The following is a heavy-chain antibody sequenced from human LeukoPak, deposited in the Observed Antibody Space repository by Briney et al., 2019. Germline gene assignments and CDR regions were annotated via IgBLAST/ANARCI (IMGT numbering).Heavy chain of an antibody. J-gene: IGHJ6*02. V-gene: IGHV4-34*01. CDR1: GGSFSGYY. CDR3: WGAVAGIVEPPRGDYYYYYYGMDV. CDR2: INHSGST. Sequence: NPSETLSLTCAVYGGSFSGYYWSWIRQPPGKGLEWIGEINHSGSTNYNPSLKSRVTVSVDTSKNQFSLKLSSVTAADTAVYYCWGAVAGIVEPPRGDYYYYYYGMDVWGQGTTVTVSS. D-gene: IGHD6-19*01.